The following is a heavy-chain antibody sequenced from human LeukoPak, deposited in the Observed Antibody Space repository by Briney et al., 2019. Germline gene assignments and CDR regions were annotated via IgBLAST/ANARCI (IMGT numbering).Heavy chain of an antibody. V-gene: IGHV5-10-1*01. CDR2: ITPSDSYT. D-gene: IGHD1-14*01. CDR1: GYSFTNYW. Sequence: GESLKISCKGSGYSFTNYWLGWVRQMPGKGLEWMGRITPSDSYTNYSPSFRGHVTISADKSITTAYLQWSSLRASDTAMYYCATSSGNNPFDYWGQGTLVTVSS. J-gene: IGHJ4*02. CDR3: ATSSGNNPFDY.